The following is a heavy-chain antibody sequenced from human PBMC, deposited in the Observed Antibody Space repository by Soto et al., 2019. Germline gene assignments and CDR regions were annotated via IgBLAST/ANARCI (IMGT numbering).Heavy chain of an antibody. CDR2: ISYSGST. CDR3: ARGPSGDKVDY. J-gene: IGHJ4*02. V-gene: IGHV4-30-4*02. CDR1: GDSISSNNNY. Sequence: SDTLSLTCTVSGDSISSNNNYWSWIRQPPGEGLEWIGFISYSGSTYNNPSLKSRVTISVDTSKNQFSLKLSSVSAADTAVYYCARGPSGDKVDYWGQGTLVTVSS. D-gene: IGHD7-27*01.